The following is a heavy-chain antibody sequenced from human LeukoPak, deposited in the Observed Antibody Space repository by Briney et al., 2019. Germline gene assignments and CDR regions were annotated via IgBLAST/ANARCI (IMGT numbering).Heavy chain of an antibody. D-gene: IGHD1-1*01. V-gene: IGHV4-59*01. CDR2: IYYSGST. CDR1: GGSISSYY. CDR3: ARDRFATGTTIYNWFDP. J-gene: IGHJ5*02. Sequence: SETLSLTCTVSGGSISSYYWSWIRQPPGKGLEWIGYIYYSGSTNYNPSLKSRVTISVDTSKNQFSLKLSSVTAADTAVYYCARDRFATGTTIYNWFDPWGQGTLVTVCS.